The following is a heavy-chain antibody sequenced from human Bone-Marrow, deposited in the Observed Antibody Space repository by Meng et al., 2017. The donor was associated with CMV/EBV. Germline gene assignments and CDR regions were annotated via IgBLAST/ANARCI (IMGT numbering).Heavy chain of an antibody. CDR2: MNPNSGNT. D-gene: IGHD2-2*01. CDR1: GYTFTSYD. CDR3: TRDNIVVVPAVLLSYYYGMDV. J-gene: IGHJ6*02. V-gene: IGHV1-8*01. Sequence: ASVKVSCKASGYTFTSYDINWVRQATGQGLEWMGWMNPNSGNTGYAQKFQGRATMTRNTSISTAYMELSSLRSEDTAVYYCTRDNIVVVPAVLLSYYYGMDVWGQGTTVTVSS.